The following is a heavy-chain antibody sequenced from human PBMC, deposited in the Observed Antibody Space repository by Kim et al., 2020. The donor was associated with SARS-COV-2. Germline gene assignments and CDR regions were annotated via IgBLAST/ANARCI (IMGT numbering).Heavy chain of an antibody. V-gene: IGHV3-7*01. CDR1: GFTFSTYW. CDR2: INEDGSAK. Sequence: GGSLRLSCAASGFTFSTYWMTWVRQAPGKGLEWVANINEDGSAKYYVDSVKGRFTISRDNAKNSLYLQMNSLRAEDTAVYFCARDTYRFFDFWGQGTPVTVSS. J-gene: IGHJ4*02. CDR3: ARDTYRFFDF. D-gene: IGHD5-12*01.